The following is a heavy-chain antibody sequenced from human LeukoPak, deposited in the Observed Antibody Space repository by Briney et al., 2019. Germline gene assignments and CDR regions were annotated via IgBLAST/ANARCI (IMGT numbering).Heavy chain of an antibody. CDR2: IKQDGSEK. Sequence: GGSLRLSCAASGFIFSRYWMSWVRRAPGKGGEGVDNIKQDGSEKYYVDSVKGRFTISRDNAKNSLYLQMNSLRAEDTAVYYCARDQIRYSGSSPLDYWGQGTLVTVSS. D-gene: IGHD1-26*01. CDR3: ARDQIRYSGSSPLDY. CDR1: GFIFSRYW. J-gene: IGHJ4*02. V-gene: IGHV3-7*01.